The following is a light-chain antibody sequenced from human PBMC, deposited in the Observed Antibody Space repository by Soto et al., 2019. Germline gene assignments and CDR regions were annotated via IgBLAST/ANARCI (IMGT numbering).Light chain of an antibody. CDR2: NES. V-gene: IGKV1-5*03. Sequence: DIPMTQSPSTLSGSVGDRVTITCRASQTISSWLAWYQQKPGKAPKLLIYNESTLKSGVPSSFSGSGSGTEFTLTISSLQPDDFATYYCQHYNSYSEAFGQGTKVELK. CDR1: QTISSW. CDR3: QHYNSYSEA. J-gene: IGKJ1*01.